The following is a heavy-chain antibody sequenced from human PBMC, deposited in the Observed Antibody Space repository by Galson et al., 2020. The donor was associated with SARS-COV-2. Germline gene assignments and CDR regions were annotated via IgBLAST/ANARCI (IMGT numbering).Heavy chain of an antibody. V-gene: IGHV4-61*02. J-gene: IGHJ4*02. CDR2: IYNRGIT. CDR3: ARGYGDFDS. D-gene: IGHD4-17*01. CDR1: GDSINSGRYY. Sequence: SETLSLTCSVSGDSINSGRYYWTWIRQPAGKGLEWIGRIYNRGITDYNPSLKSRVTISVDAAKNQFSLNLSSVTAADTALYYCARGYGDFDSWGQGTLVTVSS.